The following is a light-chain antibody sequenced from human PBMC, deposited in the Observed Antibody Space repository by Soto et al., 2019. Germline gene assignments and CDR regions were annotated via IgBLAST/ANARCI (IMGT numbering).Light chain of an antibody. Sequence: DIQMTQSPSTVSASVGDRVTITCRASQSISNWLAWYQQKPGKAPNLLIYKASSLECGVPSRFSGSGSATEFTLTISSLQPDDFATDYCQQYNRTFGPGTTVEIK. CDR3: QQYNRT. CDR2: KAS. CDR1: QSISNW. J-gene: IGKJ1*01. V-gene: IGKV1-5*03.